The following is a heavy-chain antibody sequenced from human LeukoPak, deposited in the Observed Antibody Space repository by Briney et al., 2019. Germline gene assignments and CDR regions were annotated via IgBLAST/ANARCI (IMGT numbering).Heavy chain of an antibody. CDR3: AKDIQLST. Sequence: GGSLRLSCAASGFTVSSNYMSWVRQAPGKGLEWVSLIGASGESTYYADSVKGRFTISRDNSKNTLSLQMNSLRVEDTAMYFCAKDIQLSTWGLGTMVTVSS. V-gene: IGHV3-23*01. CDR1: GFTVSSNY. CDR2: IGASGEST. D-gene: IGHD5-24*01. J-gene: IGHJ3*01.